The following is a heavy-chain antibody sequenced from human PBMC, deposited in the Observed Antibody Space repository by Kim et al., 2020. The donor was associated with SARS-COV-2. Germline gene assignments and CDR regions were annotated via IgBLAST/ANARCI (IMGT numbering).Heavy chain of an antibody. CDR3: ARASSSAVFDY. D-gene: IGHD6-6*01. V-gene: IGHV4-34*01. J-gene: IGHJ4*02. CDR1: GGSFSGYY. CDR2: INHSGST. Sequence: SETLSLTCAVYGGSFSGYYWSWIRQPPGKGLEWIGEINHSGSTNYNPSLKSRVTISVDTSKNQFSLKLSSVTAADTAVYYCARASSSAVFDYWGQGTLVTVSS.